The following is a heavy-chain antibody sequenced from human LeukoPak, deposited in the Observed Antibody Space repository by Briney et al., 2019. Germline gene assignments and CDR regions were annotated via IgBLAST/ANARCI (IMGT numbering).Heavy chain of an antibody. CDR1: GYTFTSYY. J-gene: IGHJ4*02. D-gene: IGHD4-17*01. V-gene: IGHV1-46*01. Sequence: GASVKVSCKASGYTFTSYYMHWVRQAPGQGLEWMGIINPSGGSTSYAQKFQGRVTMTRDTSTSTVYMELSSLRSEDTAVYYCARDRLASDYGDYESLGYWGQGTLVTVSS. CDR2: INPSGGST. CDR3: ARDRLASDYGDYESLGY.